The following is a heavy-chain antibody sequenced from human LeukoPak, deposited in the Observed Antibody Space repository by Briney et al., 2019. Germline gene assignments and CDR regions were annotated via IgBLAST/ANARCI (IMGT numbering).Heavy chain of an antibody. V-gene: IGHV3-23*01. J-gene: IGHJ4*02. D-gene: IGHD6-6*01. CDR3: AQRIAVRPFPFDN. CDR1: GLTFSSHT. Sequence: PGGSLRLSCAASGLTFSSHTMNWVRQAPGKGLEYISSVTNGGTIYYADSVKGRFTISRDNSKSTLNLQMNSLRAEDTAVYYCAQRIAVRPFPFDNWGQGTLVTVSS. CDR2: VTNGGTI.